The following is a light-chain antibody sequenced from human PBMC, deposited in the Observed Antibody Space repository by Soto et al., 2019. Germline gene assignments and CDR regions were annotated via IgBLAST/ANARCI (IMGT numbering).Light chain of an antibody. CDR3: QQHYSSPWT. V-gene: IGKV4-1*01. Sequence: DIVMTQSPDSLAVSLGERATINCKSSRSVLYSSNNKNYLAWYQQKPGQPPKLLIYWASTRESGVPDRFSGSGSWTDFTLTVSSLQAEDVAVYYCQQHYSSPWTFGQGTKVESK. CDR2: WAS. CDR1: RSVLYSSNNKNY. J-gene: IGKJ1*01.